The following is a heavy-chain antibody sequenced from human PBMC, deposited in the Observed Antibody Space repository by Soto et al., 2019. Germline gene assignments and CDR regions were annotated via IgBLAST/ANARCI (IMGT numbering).Heavy chain of an antibody. J-gene: IGHJ3*02. Sequence: EVQLVESGGGLVHPGGSLRLSCAASGFTVSSNYMSWVRQAPGKGLEWVSVIYSGGSTYYADSVKGRFTISRDNSXXXXXXXXXXXXXXXXXXXXXXXXXXXXXXXXXXDAFDISGQGTMVTVST. CDR2: IYSGGST. CDR3: XXXXXXXXXXXXXDAFDI. V-gene: IGHV3-66*01. CDR1: GFTVSSNY.